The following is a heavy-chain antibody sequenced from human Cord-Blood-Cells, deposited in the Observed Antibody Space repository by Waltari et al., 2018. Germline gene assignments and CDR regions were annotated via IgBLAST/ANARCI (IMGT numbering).Heavy chain of an antibody. CDR1: GGTFSSYA. J-gene: IGHJ6*02. V-gene: IGHV1-69*01. CDR2: IIPIFGTA. CDR3: ARDGNSGSYYYVMDV. D-gene: IGHD1-26*01. Sequence: QVQLVQSGAEVKKPGSSVKVSCKASGGTFSSYAISWVRQAPGQGLEWMGGIIPIFGTANNAQKCQGRVMLTADGSTGTAYMELGSLRAEDTAVYYCARDGNSGSYYYVMDVWAQGTTVTVSS.